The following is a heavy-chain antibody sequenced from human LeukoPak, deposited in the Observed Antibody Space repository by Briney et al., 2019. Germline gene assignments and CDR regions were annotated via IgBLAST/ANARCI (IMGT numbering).Heavy chain of an antibody. V-gene: IGHV3-23*01. D-gene: IGHD6-19*01. Sequence: PGGSLRLSCVASGFTFNNYAMTWVRQAPGKGLEWVSAISGSGYSTYYADSVKGRFTISRDNSKNSLYLQMNSLRAEDTAVYYCATAGPGRPSSGWYAVTVGGQGTLVTVSS. CDR3: ATAGPGRPSSGWYAVTV. J-gene: IGHJ4*02. CDR2: ISGSGYST. CDR1: GFTFNNYA.